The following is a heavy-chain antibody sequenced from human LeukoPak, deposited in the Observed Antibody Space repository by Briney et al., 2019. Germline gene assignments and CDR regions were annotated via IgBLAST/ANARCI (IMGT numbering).Heavy chain of an antibody. Sequence: ASVKVSCKASGYTFTGYYMHWVRQAPGQGLEWMGWTNPNSGGTNYAQKFQGRVTMTRDTSISTAYMELSRLRSDDTAVYYCARVALRDFWSWDFDYWGQGTLVTVSS. V-gene: IGHV1-2*02. CDR2: TNPNSGGT. D-gene: IGHD3-3*01. J-gene: IGHJ4*02. CDR3: ARVALRDFWSWDFDY. CDR1: GYTFTGYY.